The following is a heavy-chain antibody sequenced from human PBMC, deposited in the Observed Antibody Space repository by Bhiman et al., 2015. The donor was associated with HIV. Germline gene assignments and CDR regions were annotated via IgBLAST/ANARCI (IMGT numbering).Heavy chain of an antibody. Sequence: EVQLVESGGGLIQPGGSLRLSCAASGFTVSSNYMSWVRQAPGKGLEWVSVIYSGGSTYYADSVKGRFTISRDNAKNSLYLQMNSLRAEDTAVYYCARAGSTAVIFDYWGQGTLVTVSS. CDR3: ARAGSTAVIFDY. V-gene: IGHV3-53*01. CDR2: IYSGGST. CDR1: GFTVSSNY. J-gene: IGHJ4*02. D-gene: IGHD4-23*01.